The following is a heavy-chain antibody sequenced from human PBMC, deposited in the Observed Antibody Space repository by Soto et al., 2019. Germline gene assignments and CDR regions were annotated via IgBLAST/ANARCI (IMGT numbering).Heavy chain of an antibody. J-gene: IGHJ5*02. Sequence: ASVKVSCKASGYTFTSYGIHWLRQAPGQRLEWMGWINAANGDTKYSPKFQGRVTITRDTSASTAYMELSSLRSEDTAVYYCVRRHVSATGIDWFDPWGQGTLVNVSS. CDR1: GYTFTSYG. D-gene: IGHD6-13*01. V-gene: IGHV1-3*01. CDR2: INAANGDT. CDR3: VRRHVSATGIDWFDP.